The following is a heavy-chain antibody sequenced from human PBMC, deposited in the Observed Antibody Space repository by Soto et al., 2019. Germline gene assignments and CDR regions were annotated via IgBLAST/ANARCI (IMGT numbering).Heavy chain of an antibody. Sequence: EVQLLESGGGLVQPGGSLRLSCAASGFNFSSYAMSWVRQAPGMGLEWVSTVIASGGTTYCADSVKGRFTISRDNSTNTLYLKMNSLRAEDTAVYLCSKDISGDLFPYYYYGMDVWGQGTTVTVSS. J-gene: IGHJ6*02. CDR3: SKDISGDLFPYYYYGMDV. V-gene: IGHV3-23*01. D-gene: IGHD3-10*01. CDR1: GFNFSSYA. CDR2: VIASGGTT.